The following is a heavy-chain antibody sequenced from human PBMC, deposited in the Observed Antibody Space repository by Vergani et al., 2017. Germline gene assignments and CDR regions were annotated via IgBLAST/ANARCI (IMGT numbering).Heavy chain of an antibody. D-gene: IGHD1-26*01. J-gene: IGHJ5*02. Sequence: EVQLVESGGGLVQPGGSLRLSCAASGFTFSSYDMHWVRQATGKGLEWVSAIGTAGDPYYPGSVKGRFTISRDNAKNSLYLQMNSLRAEDTAVYYCARDQVEWELLNWFDPWGQGTLVTVSS. CDR1: GFTFSSYD. V-gene: IGHV3-13*05. CDR2: IGTAGDP. CDR3: ARDQVEWELLNWFDP.